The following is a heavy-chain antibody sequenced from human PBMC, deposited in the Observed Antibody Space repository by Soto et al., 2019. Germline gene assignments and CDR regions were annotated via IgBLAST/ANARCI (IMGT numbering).Heavy chain of an antibody. D-gene: IGHD1-1*01. V-gene: IGHV1-8*01. J-gene: IGHJ6*02. CDR1: GYTFTSYD. CDR3: ARDKLETVRAWYYYYGMDV. Sequence: QVQLVQSGAEVKKPGASVKVSCKASGYTFTSYDINWVRQATGQGLEWMGWMNPNSGNTGYAQKLQGRVTMTRNTSISTAYMGLSSLRSEDTAVYYCARDKLETVRAWYYYYGMDVWGQGTTVTVSS. CDR2: MNPNSGNT.